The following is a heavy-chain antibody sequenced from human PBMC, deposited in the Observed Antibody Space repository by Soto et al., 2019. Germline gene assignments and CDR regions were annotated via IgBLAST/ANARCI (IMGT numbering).Heavy chain of an antibody. V-gene: IGHV3-48*03. Sequence: GGSLRLSCAASGFTFSSYEMNWVRQAPGKGLEWVSYISSSGTTVHYADSVKGRFTISRDNAKNSFYLQMNSLRAEDTAIYYCARDERRNYSLEYWGQGTMVTVSS. J-gene: IGHJ4*02. CDR1: GFTFSSYE. CDR2: ISSSGTTV. D-gene: IGHD1-7*01. CDR3: ARDERRNYSLEY.